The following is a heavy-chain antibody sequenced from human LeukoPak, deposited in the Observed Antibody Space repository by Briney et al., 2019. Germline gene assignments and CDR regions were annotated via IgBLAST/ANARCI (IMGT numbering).Heavy chain of an antibody. CDR3: AKARSRSSASSDY. V-gene: IGHV1-2*02. Sequence: HGASVKVSCKASGYTFTGYYMHWVRQAPGQGLEWMGWINPNSGDTNYAQKFQGRVTMTRDTSISTAYVELTSLRSDDTAVYYCAKARSRSSASSDYWGQGTLVTVSS. CDR1: GYTFTGYY. D-gene: IGHD6-6*01. CDR2: INPNSGDT. J-gene: IGHJ4*02.